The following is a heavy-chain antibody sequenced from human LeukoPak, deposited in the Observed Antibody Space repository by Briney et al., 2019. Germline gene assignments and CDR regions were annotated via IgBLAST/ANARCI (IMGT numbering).Heavy chain of an antibody. V-gene: IGHV4-31*03. J-gene: IGHJ3*02. D-gene: IGHD1-26*01. CDR2: IYYSGST. CDR1: GGSISSGGYY. Sequence: SETLSLTCTVSGGSISSGGYYWGWIRQPPGKGLEWIGYIYYSGSTYYNPSLKSRVTISVDTSKNQFSLKLSSVTAADTAVYYCAIAAGASDAFDIWGQGTMVTVSS. CDR3: AIAAGASDAFDI.